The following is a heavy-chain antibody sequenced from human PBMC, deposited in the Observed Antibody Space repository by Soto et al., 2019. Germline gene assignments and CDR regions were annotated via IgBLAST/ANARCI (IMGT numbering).Heavy chain of an antibody. CDR1: GFTFSSYG. V-gene: IGHV3-33*01. Sequence: GGSLRLSCAASGFTFSSYGMHWVRQAPGKGLEWVAVIWYDGSNKYYADSVKGRFTISRDNSKNTLYLQMNNLRAEDTAVYFCAIDTARAMVRIYYGMDVWGQGTTVTVSS. J-gene: IGHJ6*02. D-gene: IGHD3-10*01. CDR2: IWYDGSNK. CDR3: AIDTARAMVRIYYGMDV.